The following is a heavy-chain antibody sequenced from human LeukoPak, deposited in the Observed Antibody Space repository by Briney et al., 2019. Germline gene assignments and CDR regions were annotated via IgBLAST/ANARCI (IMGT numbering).Heavy chain of an antibody. CDR3: ARDGPAVVPLDY. CDR2: VHPNSGDT. V-gene: IGHV1-2*02. J-gene: IGHJ4*02. Sequence: ASVKVSCKASGYTFICYYMHWVRQAPRQGLEWMGWVHPNSGDTNYAQKFQGRVTMTRDTSISTAYLELSGLTSDDTALYYCARDGPAVVPLDYWGQGTLVTVSS. CDR1: GYTFICYY. D-gene: IGHD2-2*01.